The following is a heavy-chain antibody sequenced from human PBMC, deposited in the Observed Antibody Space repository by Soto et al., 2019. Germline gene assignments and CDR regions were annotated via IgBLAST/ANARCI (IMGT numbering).Heavy chain of an antibody. D-gene: IGHD3-10*01. CDR3: ARAQTYGSGKYYNDY. CDR1: GVTFSYYA. J-gene: IGHJ4*01. V-gene: IGHV3-64*02. CDR2: ISDNGGST. Sequence: CSMGLSCASSGVTFSYYAMHWVRQAPGKGLEYVSAISDNGGSTYYADSVKGRFTISRDNSKSTLYLQMGSLRAEDMAVYYCARAQTYGSGKYYNDYWGPGTLVTVSS.